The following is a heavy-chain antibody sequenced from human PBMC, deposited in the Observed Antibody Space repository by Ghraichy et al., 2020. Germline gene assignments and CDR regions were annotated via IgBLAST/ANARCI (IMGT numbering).Heavy chain of an antibody. D-gene: IGHD1-14*01. CDR1: GLSISTYY. Sequence: SETLSLTCSVSGLSISTYYWTWIRQPPGKGLEWIAHIYYSGSTNYNPSLKSRVTISVDSSKNQFSLKLSSVTAADTAVYYCARVNLGFDPWGQGTLVTVSS. J-gene: IGHJ5*02. V-gene: IGHV4-59*01. CDR3: ARVNLGFDP. CDR2: IYYSGST.